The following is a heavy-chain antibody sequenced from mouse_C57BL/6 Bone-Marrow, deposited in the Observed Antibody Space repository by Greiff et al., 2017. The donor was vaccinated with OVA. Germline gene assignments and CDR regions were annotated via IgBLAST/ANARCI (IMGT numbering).Heavy chain of an antibody. CDR1: GYTFTSYW. J-gene: IGHJ4*01. CDR2: IYPGSGST. CDR3: ARNVITTVDAMDY. Sequence: QVQLQQPGAELVKPGASVKMSCKASGYTFTSYWITWVKQRPGQGLEWIGDIYPGSGSTNYNEKFKSKATLTVDTSSSTAYMQLSSLTSEDSAVYYCARNVITTVDAMDYWGQGTSVTVSS. V-gene: IGHV1-55*01. D-gene: IGHD1-1*01.